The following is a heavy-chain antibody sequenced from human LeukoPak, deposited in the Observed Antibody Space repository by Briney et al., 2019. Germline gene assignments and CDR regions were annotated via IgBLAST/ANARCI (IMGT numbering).Heavy chain of an antibody. V-gene: IGHV3-30*18. CDR3: AKGQTTYSYASGSHKILDC. Sequence: GGSLRLSCAASGFTFSSYGMHWVRQAPGKGLEWVAVISYDGSNKYYADSVKGRFTISRDNSKNTLYLQMNSLRAEDTAVYYCAKGQTTYSYASGSHKILDCWGQGTLVTVSS. J-gene: IGHJ4*02. CDR1: GFTFSSYG. CDR2: ISYDGSNK. D-gene: IGHD3-10*01.